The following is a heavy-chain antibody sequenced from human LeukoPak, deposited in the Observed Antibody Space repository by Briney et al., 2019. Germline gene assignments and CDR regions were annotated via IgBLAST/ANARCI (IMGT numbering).Heavy chain of an antibody. V-gene: IGHV4-4*07. D-gene: IGHD3-10*01. J-gene: IGHJ5*02. Sequence: SETLSLTCTVSGGSVSNYYWSWVRQPAGKGLEWIGRIYGSGTTRYNPSLQSRVTMSVDVSKNQFSLKLSSVTAADTAVYYCASQSTYYYGSGSYYNRRGWFDPWGQGTLVTVSS. CDR1: GGSVSNYY. CDR3: ASQSTYYYGSGSYYNRRGWFDP. CDR2: IYGSGTT.